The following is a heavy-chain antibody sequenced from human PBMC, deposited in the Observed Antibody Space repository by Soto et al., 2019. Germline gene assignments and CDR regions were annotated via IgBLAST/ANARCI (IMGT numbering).Heavy chain of an antibody. D-gene: IGHD6-13*01. CDR2: ISSRSSTI. Sequence: PGGSLRLSCADYGFTCISDSMNYVLQAPGKMLKGVSYISSRSSTIYYADTEKARFTISRDNAKNSLYLQMNSLRAEDTFVFYFARDLGSSWYPGYFQHWGQGTLVTVSS. CDR1: GFTCISDS. J-gene: IGHJ1*01. CDR3: ARDLGSSWYPGYFQH. V-gene: IGHV3-48*01.